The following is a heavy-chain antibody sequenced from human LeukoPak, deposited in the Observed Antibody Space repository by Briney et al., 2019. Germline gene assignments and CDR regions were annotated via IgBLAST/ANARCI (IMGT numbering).Heavy chain of an antibody. V-gene: IGHV3-74*01. CDR2: INSDGSST. D-gene: IGHD1-26*01. Sequence: ASETLSLTCTVSGGSISSSSYYWGWVRQAPGKGLVWVSRINSDGSSTSYADSAKGRFTVSRDNAKNTLYLQMNSLRAEDTAVYYCARATGSYYSLGYWGQGTLVTVSS. CDR1: GGSISSSSYY. J-gene: IGHJ4*02. CDR3: ARATGSYYSLGY.